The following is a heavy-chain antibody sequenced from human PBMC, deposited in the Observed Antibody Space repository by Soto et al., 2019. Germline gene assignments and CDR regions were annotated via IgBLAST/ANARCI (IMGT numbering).Heavy chain of an antibody. Sequence: GGSLRLSCAASGFTFSSYGMHWVRQAPGKGLEWVAVISYDGSNKYYADSVKGRFTISRDNSKNTLYLQMNSLKTEDTAVYYCSTGRSTYGLDSWGQGTLVTVSS. CDR2: ISYDGSNK. CDR1: GFTFSSYG. J-gene: IGHJ4*02. D-gene: IGHD5-18*01. V-gene: IGHV3-30*03. CDR3: STGRSTYGLDS.